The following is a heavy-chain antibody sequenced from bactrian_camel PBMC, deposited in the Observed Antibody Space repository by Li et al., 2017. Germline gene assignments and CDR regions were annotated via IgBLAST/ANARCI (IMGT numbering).Heavy chain of an antibody. Sequence: HVQLVESGGGLVQPGGSLKLACAASEYYRTHCMGWFRQAPGKEREEVAHIATGSGNTYYADSVKGRFTISQDNAKNTVYLQMNSLKSEDSALYYCATSWYEYDYWGQGTQV. V-gene: IGHV3S54*01. D-gene: IGHD2*01. CDR2: IATGSGNT. CDR1: EYYRTHC. CDR3: ATSWYEYDY. J-gene: IGHJ4*01.